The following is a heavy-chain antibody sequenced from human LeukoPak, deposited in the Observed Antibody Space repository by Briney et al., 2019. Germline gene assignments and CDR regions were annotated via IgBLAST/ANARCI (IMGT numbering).Heavy chain of an antibody. V-gene: IGHV3-7*03. Sequence: GGSLRLSCAASGFTFSSYWMSWVRQAPGKGLEWVVNIKQDGSEKYYVDSVKGRFTISRDNAKNSLYLQMNSLRAEDTAVYYCARDPEAYCGGDCYSNAFDIWGQGTMVTVSS. CDR3: ARDPEAYCGGDCYSNAFDI. J-gene: IGHJ3*02. CDR1: GFTFSSYW. CDR2: IKQDGSEK. D-gene: IGHD2-21*02.